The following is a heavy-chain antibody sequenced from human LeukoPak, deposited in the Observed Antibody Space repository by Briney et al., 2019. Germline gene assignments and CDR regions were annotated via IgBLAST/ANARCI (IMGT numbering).Heavy chain of an antibody. CDR3: ARSNTAMVLSPFDY. CDR1: GLTFSDYY. J-gene: IGHJ4*02. Sequence: GGSLRLSCAASGLTFSDYYMSWIRQAPGKGLEWVSYISSSGSTIYYADSVKGRFTISRDNAKNSLYLQMNSLRAEDTAVYYCARSNTAMVLSPFDYWGQGTLVTVSS. CDR2: ISSSGSTI. D-gene: IGHD5-18*01. V-gene: IGHV3-11*04.